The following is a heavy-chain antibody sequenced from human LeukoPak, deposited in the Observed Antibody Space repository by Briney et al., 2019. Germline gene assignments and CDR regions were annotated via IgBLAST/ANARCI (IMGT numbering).Heavy chain of an antibody. D-gene: IGHD6-19*01. Sequence: GGSLRLSCAASGFTFTTYGTHWVRQAPGKGLEWVAFIQNDEIDKFYADSVKGRFTISRDNAKNSLYLQMNSLRAEDTAVYYCARAEQWLVLPDYYYYGMDVWGQGTTVTVSS. CDR2: IQNDEIDK. CDR1: GFTFTTYG. V-gene: IGHV3-30*02. CDR3: ARAEQWLVLPDYYYYGMDV. J-gene: IGHJ6*02.